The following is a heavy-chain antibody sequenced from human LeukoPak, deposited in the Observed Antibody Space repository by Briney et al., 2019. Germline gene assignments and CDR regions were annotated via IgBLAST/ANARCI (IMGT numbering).Heavy chain of an antibody. V-gene: IGHV3-15*01. D-gene: IGHD2-2*01. CDR3: TTDCSSTSCYGDGAFDL. CDR2: IKNRFDGGTT. J-gene: IGHJ3*01. CDR1: GFTFSNAW. Sequence: PGGSLRLSCAASGFTFSNAWMSWVRQAPGKGLEWVGRIKNRFDGGTTDYAAPVKGRFTISRDDSKNTLSLQMNSLITEVTAAYYCTTDCSSTSCYGDGAFDLWGQGTMVTVSS.